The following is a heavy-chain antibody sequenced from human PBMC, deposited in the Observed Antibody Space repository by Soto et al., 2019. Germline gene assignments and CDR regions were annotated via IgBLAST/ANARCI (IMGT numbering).Heavy chain of an antibody. Sequence: LRPSCAASGXSFSDYVMYGVRLAPGKGLELVAVMWYHGRDLFYTDSVKGRFTISSDNSKNTLFLQMNSLRADDTAVYYCARDQGGQSGKFIVDHWGQGALVPVSS. J-gene: IGHJ4*02. V-gene: IGHV3-33*01. CDR2: MWYHGRDL. D-gene: IGHD1-26*01. CDR1: GXSFSDYV. CDR3: ARDQGGQSGKFIVDH.